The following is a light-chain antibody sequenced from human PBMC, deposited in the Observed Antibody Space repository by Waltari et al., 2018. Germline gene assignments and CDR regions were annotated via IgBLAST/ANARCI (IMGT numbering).Light chain of an antibody. CDR1: SSDVGSYNL. J-gene: IGLJ3*02. Sequence: QSALTQPASVSGSPGQSITISCTGTSSDVGSYNLVSWSQQHPGKAPKRMIYEVSKRPSGVSNRFSGSKSGNTASLTISGLQAEDEADYYCCSYAGSSTLWVFGGGTKLTVL. CDR2: EVS. CDR3: CSYAGSSTLWV. V-gene: IGLV2-23*02.